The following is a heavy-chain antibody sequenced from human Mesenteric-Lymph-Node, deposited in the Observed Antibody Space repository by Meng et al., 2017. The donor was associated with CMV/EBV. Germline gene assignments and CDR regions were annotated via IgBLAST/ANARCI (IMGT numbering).Heavy chain of an antibody. CDR3: ARDKFDFSTGYFGGPDH. CDR2: ISYDGTNK. Sequence: GGSLRLSCAASGFTFTSYAMHWVRQAPGKGLEWVAVISYDGTNKHFADSVQGRFTISRDKSKNTLYLQMNSLRPEDTALYYCARDKFDFSTGYFGGPDHWGQGTLVTVSS. D-gene: IGHD3/OR15-3a*01. CDR1: GFTFTSYA. J-gene: IGHJ4*02. V-gene: IGHV3-30*04.